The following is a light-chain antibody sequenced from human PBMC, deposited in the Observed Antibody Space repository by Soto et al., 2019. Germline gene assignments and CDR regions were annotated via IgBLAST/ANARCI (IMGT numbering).Light chain of an antibody. CDR2: GNN. CDR3: ATWDDSLNGWV. CDR1: SSNIGNNT. Sequence: QAVVTQPPSASGTPGQTVAISCSGSSSNIGNNTVSWYQQFPGTAPKLLIYGNNQRPSGVPDRLSGSKSDTSASLAISGLLSEDESDYYCATWDDSLNGWVFGGGTKLTVL. J-gene: IGLJ3*02. V-gene: IGLV1-44*01.